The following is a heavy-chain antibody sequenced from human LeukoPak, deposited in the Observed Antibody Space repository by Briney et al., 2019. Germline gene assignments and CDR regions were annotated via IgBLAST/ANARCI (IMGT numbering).Heavy chain of an antibody. CDR3: AGEPSYSSSWYYIDY. CDR1: GGSITSYY. D-gene: IGHD6-13*01. Sequence: SETLSLTRTVSGGSITSYYWSWIRQPPGKGLGWIGYIYYSGSTNYNPSLKSRVTISVDTSKNQFSLRLSSVTAADTAVYYCAGEPSYSSSWYYIDYWGQGTLATVSS. V-gene: IGHV4-59*01. CDR2: IYYSGST. J-gene: IGHJ4*02.